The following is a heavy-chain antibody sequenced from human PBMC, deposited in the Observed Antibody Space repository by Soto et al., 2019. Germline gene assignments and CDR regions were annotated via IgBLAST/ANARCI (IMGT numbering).Heavy chain of an antibody. CDR1: GNSFTTYY. CDR2: INPSGGRT. J-gene: IGHJ4*02. CDR3: ARDPSHRNGYNYFFDY. Sequence: ASVKVSCKASGNSFTTYYMHWVRQAPGQGLEWMGIINPSGGRTTYAQKFQGRVTMTRDTSTSTFHMELSSLTSEDTAVYYCARDPSHRNGYNYFFDYWGQGTLVTVSS. D-gene: IGHD6-25*01. V-gene: IGHV1-46*01.